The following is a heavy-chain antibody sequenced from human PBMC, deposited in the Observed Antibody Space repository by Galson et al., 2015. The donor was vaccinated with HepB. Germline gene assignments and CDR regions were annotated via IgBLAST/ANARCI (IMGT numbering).Heavy chain of an antibody. CDR2: IYWNDDK. D-gene: IGHD1/OR15-1a*01. CDR1: GFSLTTSGVG. V-gene: IGHV2-5*01. J-gene: IGHJ5*02. CDR3: ARRLKAEQQLDP. Sequence: PALVKPTQTLTLTCTFSGFSLTTSGVGVAWIRQSPGKPLEWLALIYWNDDKSYSPSLKSRLTVTKDTSKNQVVLTLTNLDPVDTATYYCARRLKAEQQLDPWGQGTLVTVSS.